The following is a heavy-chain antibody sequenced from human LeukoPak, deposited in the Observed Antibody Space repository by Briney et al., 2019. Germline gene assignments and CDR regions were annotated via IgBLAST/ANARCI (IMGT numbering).Heavy chain of an antibody. J-gene: IGHJ4*02. Sequence: ASVKVSCKASSYTFTSYGISWVRQAPGQGLEWMGWISAYNGNTNYAQKLQGRVTMTTDTSTSTAYMELSRLGSDDTAVYYCARVINTAMTTGYFDYWGQGTLVTVSS. D-gene: IGHD5-18*01. V-gene: IGHV1-18*01. CDR2: ISAYNGNT. CDR1: SYTFTSYG. CDR3: ARVINTAMTTGYFDY.